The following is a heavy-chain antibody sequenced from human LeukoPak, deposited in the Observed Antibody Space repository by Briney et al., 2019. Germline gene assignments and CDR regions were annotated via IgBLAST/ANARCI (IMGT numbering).Heavy chain of an antibody. Sequence: PSETLSLTCTVSGGAISGYYWSWIRQPAGKGLEWLGRVYSSGSTKYNPSLESRVTMSVDTSKNQFSLKLNFVTAADTAVYYCARVGSGYDFFDYWGQGTLVTVSS. J-gene: IGHJ4*02. CDR3: ARVGSGYDFFDY. V-gene: IGHV4-4*07. D-gene: IGHD3/OR15-3a*01. CDR1: GGAISGYY. CDR2: VYSSGST.